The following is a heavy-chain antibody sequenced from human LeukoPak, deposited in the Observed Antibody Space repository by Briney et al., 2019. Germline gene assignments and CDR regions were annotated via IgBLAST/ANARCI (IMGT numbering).Heavy chain of an antibody. CDR1: GYTFTSYG. V-gene: IGHV1-18*01. CDR3: ARAPEGRFLEWLPADYWYFDL. J-gene: IGHJ2*01. CDR2: ISAYNGNT. D-gene: IGHD3-3*01. Sequence: ASVKASCKASGYTFTSYGISWVRQAPGQGLEWMGWISAYNGNTNYAQKLQGRVTMTTDTSTSTAYMELRSLRSDDTAVYYCARAPEGRFLEWLPADYWYFDLWGRGTLVTVSS.